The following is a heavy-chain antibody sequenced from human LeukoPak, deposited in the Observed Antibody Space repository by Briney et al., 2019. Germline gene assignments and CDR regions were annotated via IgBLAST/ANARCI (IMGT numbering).Heavy chain of an antibody. V-gene: IGHV1-69*05. D-gene: IGHD3-9*01. CDR2: IIPIFGTA. J-gene: IGHJ4*02. CDR3: ARAIQRYFDWSHMGQFDY. Sequence: WASVKVSCKASGGTFSSYAISWVRQAPGQGLEWMGGIIPIFGTANYAQKLQGRVTMTTDTSTSTAYMELRSLRSDDTAVYYCARAIQRYFDWSHMGQFDYWGQGTLVTVSS. CDR1: GGTFSSYA.